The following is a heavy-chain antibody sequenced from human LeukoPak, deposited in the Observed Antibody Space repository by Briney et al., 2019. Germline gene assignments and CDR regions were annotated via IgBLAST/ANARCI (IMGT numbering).Heavy chain of an antibody. CDR1: GYTFTSYA. D-gene: IGHD6-19*01. CDR3: ARVSDDSGWNFDY. Sequence: ASVKVSCKASGYTFTSYAIHWVRQAPGQRLEWMGWINAGTGNRKFSQKFQDRVTITRETSATTAYMELSSLTSEDTAVYCCARVSDDSGWNFDYWGQGTLVTVSS. J-gene: IGHJ4*02. CDR2: INAGTGNR. V-gene: IGHV1-3*01.